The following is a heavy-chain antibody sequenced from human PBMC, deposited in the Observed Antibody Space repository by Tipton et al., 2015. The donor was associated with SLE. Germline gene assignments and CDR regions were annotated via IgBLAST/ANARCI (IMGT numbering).Heavy chain of an antibody. V-gene: IGHV4-34*01. Sequence: AGLVKPSETLSLTCAVYGGSFSGYYWSWIRQPPGKGLEWIGEINHSGSTNYNPSLKSRVTISVDTSKNQFSLKLSSVTAADTAVYYCARGLTMIVVVTLDYWGQATLVTVSS. CDR2: INHSGST. CDR3: ARGLTMIVVVTLDY. CDR1: GGSFSGYY. D-gene: IGHD3-22*01. J-gene: IGHJ4*02.